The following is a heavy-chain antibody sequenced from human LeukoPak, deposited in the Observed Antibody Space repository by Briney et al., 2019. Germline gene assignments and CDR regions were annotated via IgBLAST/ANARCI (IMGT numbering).Heavy chain of an antibody. J-gene: IGHJ4*02. CDR1: GFTFSNYA. Sequence: GGSLRLSCAASGFTFSNYAMSWVRQAPGKGLEWVSAISGSGGSTYYADSVKGRFTISRDNSKNTLYVQMNSLRAEDTAVYYCAKNPYSGSPYCFDYWGQGTLVTVSS. CDR2: ISGSGGST. CDR3: AKNPYSGSPYCFDY. V-gene: IGHV3-23*01. D-gene: IGHD1-26*01.